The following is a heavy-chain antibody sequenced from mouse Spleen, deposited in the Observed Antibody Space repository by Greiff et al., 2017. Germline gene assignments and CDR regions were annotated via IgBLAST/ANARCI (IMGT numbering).Heavy chain of an antibody. CDR1: GYTFTSYN. D-gene: IGHD1-1*01. CDR2: IYPGNGDT. V-gene: IGHV1-12*01. J-gene: IGHJ4*01. Sequence: VQLQQSGAELVRPGASVKMSCKASGYTFTSYNMHWVKQTPRQGLEWIGDIYPGNGDTSYNQKFNGKATLTVDKSSSTAYMQLSSLTSEVSAVYFCARSRNYDGSSYVAMDYWGQGTSVTVSS. CDR3: ARSRNYDGSSYVAMDY.